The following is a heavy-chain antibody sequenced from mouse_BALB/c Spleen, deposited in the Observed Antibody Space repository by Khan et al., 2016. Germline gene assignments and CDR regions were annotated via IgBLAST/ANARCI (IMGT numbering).Heavy chain of an antibody. CDR2: IYPSDSYS. V-gene: IGHV1S126*01. CDR3: TRSGYYTMDY. J-gene: IGHJ4*01. CDR1: GYIFNSYW. D-gene: IGHD1-1*01. Sequence: QVQLQQPGTELVRPGASVKLSCKASGYIFNSYWINWVKQRPGQGLEWIGNIYPSDSYSNYNQKFRDKATLTVDKSSNTAYMQLSSPTSEDSAVYYCTRSGYYTMDYWGQGTSVIVST.